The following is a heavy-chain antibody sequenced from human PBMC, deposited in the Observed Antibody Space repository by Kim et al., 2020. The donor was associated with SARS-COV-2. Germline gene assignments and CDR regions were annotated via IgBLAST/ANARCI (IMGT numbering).Heavy chain of an antibody. Sequence: GGSLRLSCAAFGFSITTYGVHWFRQAPGRGLEWVALMWNDGSKQYYADSVQGRFTVSRDISKNTLFLQMTGLSAEDTAVYFCARDIGTSVDYWGQGTLVAVSS. CDR1: GFSITTYG. J-gene: IGHJ4*02. CDR2: MWNDGSKQ. CDR3: ARDIGTSVDY. V-gene: IGHV3-33*08. D-gene: IGHD6-13*01.